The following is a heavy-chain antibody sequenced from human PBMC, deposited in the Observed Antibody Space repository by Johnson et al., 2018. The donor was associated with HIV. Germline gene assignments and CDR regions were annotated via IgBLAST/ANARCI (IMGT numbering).Heavy chain of an antibody. D-gene: IGHD6-13*01. CDR1: FRNCA. V-gene: IGHV3-23*04. CDR2: ISGSGGST. J-gene: IGHJ3*02. Sequence: VQLVESGGGWIQPGGVPETLLCSLPFRNCAFQWVRQTPGKGLEWVSSISGSGGSTYYAASMKGRSTISRDNSKNTLYLQMNSLGAEDTGLYFCASEIGSSWYSRAFDIWGQGTMVTVSS. CDR3: ASEIGSSWYSRAFDI.